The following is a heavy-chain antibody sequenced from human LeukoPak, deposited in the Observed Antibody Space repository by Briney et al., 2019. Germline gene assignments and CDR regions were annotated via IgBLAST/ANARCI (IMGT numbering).Heavy chain of an antibody. J-gene: IGHJ4*02. CDR2: IIPILGIA. CDR1: GGTFSSYA. Sequence: GASVKVSCKASGGTFSSYAISWVRQAPGQGLEWMGRIIPILGIANYAQKFQGRVTITADKSTSTAYMELSSLRSEDTAVYYCARYRSVPGYYDSSGYSHWGQGTLVTVSS. V-gene: IGHV1-69*04. D-gene: IGHD3-22*01. CDR3: ARYRSVPGYYDSSGYSH.